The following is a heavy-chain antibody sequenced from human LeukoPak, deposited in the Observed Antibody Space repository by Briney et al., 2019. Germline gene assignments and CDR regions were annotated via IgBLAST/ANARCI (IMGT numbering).Heavy chain of an antibody. V-gene: IGHV3-30*18. CDR1: GFTFSSYG. D-gene: IGHD2-2*01. CDR2: ISYDGSNK. J-gene: IGHJ6*02. Sequence: GGSLRLSCAASGFTFSSYGMHWVRQAPGKGLEWVAVISYDGSNKYYADSVKGRFTISRDNSKNTLYLQMNSLRAEDTAVYYWAKDLLRYCSSTICYGLYYYYYGMDVWGQGTTVTVSS. CDR3: AKDLLRYCSSTICYGLYYYYYGMDV.